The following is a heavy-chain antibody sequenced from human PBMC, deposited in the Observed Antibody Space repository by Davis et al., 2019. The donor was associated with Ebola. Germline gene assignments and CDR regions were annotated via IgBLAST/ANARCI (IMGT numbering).Heavy chain of an antibody. CDR1: GFTFSSYG. Sequence: GGSLRLSCAASGFTFSSYGMHWVRQAPGKGLEWVAVISYDGSNKYYADSVKGRFTISRDNSKNTLYLQMNSLRAEDTAVYYCAKMAAVTTPMTYYYSGMDVWGKGTTVTVSS. CDR3: AKMAAVTTPMTYYYSGMDV. D-gene: IGHD4-17*01. CDR2: ISYDGSNK. J-gene: IGHJ6*04. V-gene: IGHV3-30*18.